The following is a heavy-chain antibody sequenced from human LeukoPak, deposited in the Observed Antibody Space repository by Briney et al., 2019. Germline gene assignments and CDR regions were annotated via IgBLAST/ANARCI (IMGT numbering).Heavy chain of an antibody. Sequence: PSETLSLTCTVSGGSISSYYWTWIRQPAGKGLEWIGRIYTTGSTNYNPSLNSRVTMSVDTSKNQFSLKLSSVTAADTAVYFCARHYDSSGYYYYYAMDVWGQGTTVTVSS. J-gene: IGHJ6*02. V-gene: IGHV4-4*07. CDR2: IYTTGST. D-gene: IGHD3-22*01. CDR1: GGSISSYY. CDR3: ARHYDSSGYYYYYAMDV.